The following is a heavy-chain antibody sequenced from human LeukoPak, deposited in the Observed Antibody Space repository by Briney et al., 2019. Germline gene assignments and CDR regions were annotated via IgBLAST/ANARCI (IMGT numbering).Heavy chain of an antibody. V-gene: IGHV4-34*01. D-gene: IGHD6-13*01. CDR3: ARGSSSRVLVDFRFDY. CDR2: INHSGST. CDR1: GGSFSGYY. Sequence: PSETLSLTCAVYGGSFSGYYWSWIRQPPGKGLEWIGEINHSGSTNYNPSLKSRVTISVDTSKNQFSLKLSSVTAADTAVYYCARGSSSRVLVDFRFDYWGQGTLVTVSS. J-gene: IGHJ4*02.